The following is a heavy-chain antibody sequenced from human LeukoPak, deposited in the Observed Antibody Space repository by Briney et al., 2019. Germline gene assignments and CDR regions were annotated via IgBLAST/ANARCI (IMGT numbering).Heavy chain of an antibody. J-gene: IGHJ4*02. CDR1: GGSINSYY. D-gene: IGHD2-2*01. CDR3: ARATLDCSRTTCYAANFDY. CDR2: IYYSGST. V-gene: IGHV4-59*01. Sequence: SETLSLTCTVSGGSINSYYWGWIRQPPGRGLEWIGYIYYSGSTNYNPSLKSRVTISVDTSKTQLSLKLSSVTAADTAVYFCARATLDCSRTTCYAANFDYWGQGTLVTVSS.